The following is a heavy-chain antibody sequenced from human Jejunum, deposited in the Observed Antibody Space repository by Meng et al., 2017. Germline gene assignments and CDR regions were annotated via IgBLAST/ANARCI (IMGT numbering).Heavy chain of an antibody. CDR1: GFSFSDYF. CDR2: IINTGSIT. Sequence: GESLTLSCAASGFSFSDYFMTWMRQAPGKGLEWLSYIINTGSITYHADSVKGRFAISRDNAKNSLYLQLNGLKPEDTAVYYCTTVSSSSLGYWGQGTLVTVSS. CDR3: TTVSSSSLGY. J-gene: IGHJ4*02. V-gene: IGHV3-11*01. D-gene: IGHD6-6*01.